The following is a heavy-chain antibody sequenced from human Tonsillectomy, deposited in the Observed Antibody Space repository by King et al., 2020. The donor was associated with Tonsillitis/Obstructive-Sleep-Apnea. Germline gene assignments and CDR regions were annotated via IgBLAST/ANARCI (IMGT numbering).Heavy chain of an antibody. CDR3: ARSNYGDYEHFDY. J-gene: IGHJ4*02. CDR1: GFSLSNARRG. CDR2: IFSNDEK. D-gene: IGHD4-17*01. V-gene: IGHV2-26*01. Sequence: ITLKESGPVLGKPTETLKLTCTVSGFSLSNARRGVSWIRQPPGKALEGLAHIFSNDEKSYSTSLKSRLTISKDTPKSQVCLTMTNMDPVDTATYYCARSNYGDYEHFDYWGQGTLVTVSS.